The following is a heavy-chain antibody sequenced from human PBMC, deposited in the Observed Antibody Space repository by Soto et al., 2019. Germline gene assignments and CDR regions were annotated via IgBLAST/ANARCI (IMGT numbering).Heavy chain of an antibody. Sequence: GGSLRLSCAASGFTFSSYGMHWVRQAPGKGLEWVAVISYDGSNKYYADSVKGRFTISRDNSKNTLYLQMNSLRAEDTAVYYCAKDRKQRLYYYYYGMDVWGQGTTVTVSS. V-gene: IGHV3-30*18. J-gene: IGHJ6*02. CDR3: AKDRKQRLYYYYYGMDV. CDR1: GFTFSSYG. CDR2: ISYDGSNK. D-gene: IGHD6-25*01.